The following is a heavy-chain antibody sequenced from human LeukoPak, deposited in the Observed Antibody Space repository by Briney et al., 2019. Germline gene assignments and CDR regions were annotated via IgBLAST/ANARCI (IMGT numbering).Heavy chain of an antibody. Sequence: SETLSLTCTVSGGSISGYYWSWLRQPPGKGLEWIGYIYYSGSTNYNPSLKSRVTISVDTSKNQFSLKLSSLTAADTAVYYCARGGGLRYFDWLPTAGLDYWGQGTLVTVSS. CDR1: GGSISGYY. CDR3: ARGGGLRYFDWLPTAGLDY. CDR2: IYYSGST. D-gene: IGHD3-9*01. V-gene: IGHV4-59*01. J-gene: IGHJ4*02.